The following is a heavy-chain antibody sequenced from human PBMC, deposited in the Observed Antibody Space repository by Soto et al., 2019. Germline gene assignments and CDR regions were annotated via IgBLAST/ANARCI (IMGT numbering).Heavy chain of an antibody. D-gene: IGHD2-2*01. CDR1: GGSISSYY. CDR3: ARQRGAMQIDY. J-gene: IGHJ4*02. CDR2: IYYRGST. V-gene: IGHV4-59*08. Sequence: SETLSLTCTVSGGSISSYYWSWIRQPPGKGLEWIGYIYYRGSTNYNPSLKSRVTISVDTSKNQFSLKLSSVAAADTAVYYCARQRGAMQIDYWGQGTLVTVSS.